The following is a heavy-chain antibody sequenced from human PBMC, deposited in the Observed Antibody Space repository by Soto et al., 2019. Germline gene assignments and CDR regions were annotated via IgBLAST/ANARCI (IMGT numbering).Heavy chain of an antibody. J-gene: IGHJ5*02. CDR1: GGSFSGYY. V-gene: IGHV4-34*01. CDR3: ARGLWYYYGSGSYYRWFDP. D-gene: IGHD3-10*01. CDR2: INHSGST. Sequence: SETLSLTCAVYGGSFSGYYWSWIRQPPGKGLEWIGEINHSGSTNYNPSLKSRVTISVDTSKNQFSLKLSSVTAADTAVYYCARGLWYYYGSGSYYRWFDPWGQGTLVTVSS.